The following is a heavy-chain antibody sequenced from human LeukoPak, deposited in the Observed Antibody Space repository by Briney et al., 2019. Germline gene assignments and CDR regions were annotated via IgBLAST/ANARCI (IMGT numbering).Heavy chain of an antibody. Sequence: PSETLSLTCAVSGYSISSGYYWGWIRQPPGKGLERIGSIYHSGSTYYNPSLKSRVTISVDTSKNQFSLTLSSVTAADTAVYYCARERYLGGYSGYGEVDPWGQGTLVTVSS. D-gene: IGHD5-12*01. J-gene: IGHJ5*02. CDR2: IYHSGST. CDR1: GYSISSGYY. V-gene: IGHV4-38-2*01. CDR3: ARERYLGGYSGYGEVDP.